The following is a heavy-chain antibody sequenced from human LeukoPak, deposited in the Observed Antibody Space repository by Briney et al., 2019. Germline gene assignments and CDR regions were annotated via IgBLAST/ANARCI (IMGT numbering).Heavy chain of an antibody. Sequence: SETLSLTCTVSGGSISSYYWSWIRQPPGKGLEWIGYIYYSGSTNYNPSLKSRVTISVDTSKNQFSLKPSSVTAADTAVYYCARIHGGYVTSWSQGTLVTVSS. CDR1: GGSISSYY. V-gene: IGHV4-59*01. CDR2: IYYSGST. CDR3: ARIHGGYVTS. D-gene: IGHD5-12*01. J-gene: IGHJ5*02.